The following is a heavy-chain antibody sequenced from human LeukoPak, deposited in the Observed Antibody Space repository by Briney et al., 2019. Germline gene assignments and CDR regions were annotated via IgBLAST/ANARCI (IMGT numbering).Heavy chain of an antibody. Sequence: TVSCKASGYTFTSYDINWVRQATGQGLEWMGWMNPNSGNTGYAQKFQGRVTMTRNTSISTAYMELSSLRSEDTAVYYCARGVRGINWFDPWGQGTLVTVSS. CDR3: ARGVRGINWFDP. V-gene: IGHV1-8*01. CDR2: MNPNSGNT. D-gene: IGHD6-13*01. J-gene: IGHJ5*02. CDR1: GYTFTSYD.